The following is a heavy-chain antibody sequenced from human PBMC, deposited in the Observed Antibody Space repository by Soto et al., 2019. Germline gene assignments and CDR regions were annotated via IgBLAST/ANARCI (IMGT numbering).Heavy chain of an antibody. D-gene: IGHD3-3*01. CDR2: IYHSGST. CDR1: SGSISSSNW. Sequence: SETLSLTCAVSSGSISSSNWWSWVRQPPGKGLEWIGEIYHSGSTNYNPSLKSRVTISVDKSKNQFSLKLSSVTAADTAVYYCARIGPSSVLRFLEWHMDVWGKGTTVTVSS. CDR3: ARIGPSSVLRFLEWHMDV. J-gene: IGHJ6*03. V-gene: IGHV4-4*02.